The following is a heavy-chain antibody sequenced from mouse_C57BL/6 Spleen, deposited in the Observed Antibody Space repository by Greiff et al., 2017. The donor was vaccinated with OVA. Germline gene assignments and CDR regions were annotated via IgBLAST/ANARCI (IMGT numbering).Heavy chain of an antibody. CDR1: GFTFSSYA. V-gene: IGHV5-4*01. CDR3: ARGDYFDY. CDR2: ISDGGSYT. J-gene: IGHJ2*01. Sequence: EVQVVESGGGLVKPGGSLKLSCAASGFTFSSYAMSWVRQTPEKRLEWVATISDGGSYTYYPANVKGRFTISRDNAKNNLYLQMSHLKSEDTAMYYCARGDYFDYWGQGTTLTVSS.